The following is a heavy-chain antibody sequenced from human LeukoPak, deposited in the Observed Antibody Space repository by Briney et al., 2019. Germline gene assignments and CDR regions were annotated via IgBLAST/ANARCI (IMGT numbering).Heavy chain of an antibody. CDR2: IGGSSTTI. J-gene: IGHJ6*03. Sequence: GASLRLSCVATGFTFVFSGMNWVRQAPGKWLDWVAYIGGSSTTIRYAESVKGRFTISRDNVEDSLFLQMTSLRAEDTAVYYCARSPRSHCSGTTCFYNYYMDVWGTGPAVTVSS. CDR1: GFTFVFSG. CDR3: ARSPRSHCSGTTCFYNYYMDV. D-gene: IGHD2-15*01. V-gene: IGHV3-48*04.